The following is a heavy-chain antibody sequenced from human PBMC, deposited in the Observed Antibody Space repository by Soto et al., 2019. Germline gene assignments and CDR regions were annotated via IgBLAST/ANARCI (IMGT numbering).Heavy chain of an antibody. J-gene: IGHJ4*02. CDR3: AKSTNFGVVSDFDY. D-gene: IGHD3-3*01. CDR1: GFTFSDYG. CDR2: ISHDGNNE. V-gene: IGHV3-30*18. Sequence: QVQLVESGGGVVQPGRSLRLSCAASGFTFSDYGMHWVRQAPGKGLEWVAVISHDGNNEYYADSVKGRFTISRDNSKNTLYLQMNSLRAQDTAVYYCAKSTNFGVVSDFDYWGQGTLVTVSS.